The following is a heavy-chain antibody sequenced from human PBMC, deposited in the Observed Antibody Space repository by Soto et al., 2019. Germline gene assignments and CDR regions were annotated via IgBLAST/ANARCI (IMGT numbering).Heavy chain of an antibody. J-gene: IGHJ3*02. CDR1: GYSFTSYW. Sequence: GESLKISCKGSGYSFTSYWIGWVRQMPGKGLEWMGIIYPGDSDTRYSPSFQGQVTISADKSISTAYLQWSSLKASDTAMYYCARSAGAVTTAHDAFDIWGQGTMVTVSS. V-gene: IGHV5-51*01. CDR3: ARSAGAVTTAHDAFDI. D-gene: IGHD4-17*01. CDR2: IYPGDSDT.